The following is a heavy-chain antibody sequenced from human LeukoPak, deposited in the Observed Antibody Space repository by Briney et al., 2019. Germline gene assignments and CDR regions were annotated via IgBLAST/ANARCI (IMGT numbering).Heavy chain of an antibody. CDR3: AATPLDFWSGYYFPYYFDY. V-gene: IGHV1-58*01. CDR1: GFTFTSSA. J-gene: IGHJ4*02. CDR2: ILVGSGNT. Sequence: SVKVSCKASGFTFTSSAVQWVRQARGQRLEWIGWILVGSGNTNYAQKFQERVTITRDMSTSTAYMELSSLRSEDTAVYHCAATPLDFWSGYYFPYYFDYWGQGTLVTVSS. D-gene: IGHD3-3*01.